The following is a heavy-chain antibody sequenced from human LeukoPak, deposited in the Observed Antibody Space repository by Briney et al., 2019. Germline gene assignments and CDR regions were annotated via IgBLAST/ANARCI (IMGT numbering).Heavy chain of an antibody. D-gene: IGHD5-18*01. CDR3: AREIKLWLRVHPGQAFDI. CDR2: INHSGST. V-gene: IGHV4-34*01. Sequence: SETLSLTCAVYGGSFSGYYWSWIRQPPGKGLEWIGEINHSGSTNYNPSLKSRVTISVDTSKNQFSLKLSSVTAADTAVYYCAREIKLWLRVHPGQAFDIWGQGTMVTVSS. CDR1: GGSFSGYY. J-gene: IGHJ3*02.